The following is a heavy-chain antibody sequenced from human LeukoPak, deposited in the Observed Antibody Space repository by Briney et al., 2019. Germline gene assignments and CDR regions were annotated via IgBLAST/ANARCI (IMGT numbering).Heavy chain of an antibody. CDR3: AKDQKGVRGVVDY. Sequence: PGGSLRLSCAASGFTFRNYGMHWVRQAPGKGLEWVAVISYDGSNKYYADSVKGRFTISRDNSKNTLYLQMNSLSTEDTAVYYCAKDQKGVRGVVDYWGQGTLVTVSS. CDR1: GFTFRNYG. V-gene: IGHV3-30*18. CDR2: ISYDGSNK. D-gene: IGHD3-10*01. J-gene: IGHJ4*02.